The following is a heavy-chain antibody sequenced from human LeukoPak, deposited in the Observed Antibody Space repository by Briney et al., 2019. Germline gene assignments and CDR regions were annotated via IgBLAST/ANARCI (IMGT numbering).Heavy chain of an antibody. J-gene: IGHJ3*02. CDR2: INHSGST. CDR1: GGSFSGYY. D-gene: IGHD3-10*01. V-gene: IGHV4-34*01. Sequence: SETLSLTCAVYGGSFSGYYWSWIRQLPGKGLEWIGEINHSGSTNYNPSLKSRVTISVDTSKNQFSLKLSSVTAADTAVYYCARTLWFGELYNASDIWGQGTMVTVSS. CDR3: ARTLWFGELYNASDI.